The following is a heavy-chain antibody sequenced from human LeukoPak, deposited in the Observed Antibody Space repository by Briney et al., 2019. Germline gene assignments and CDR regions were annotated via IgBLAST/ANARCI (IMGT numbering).Heavy chain of an antibody. D-gene: IGHD6-13*01. CDR3: ARAGYSSSFDY. J-gene: IGHJ4*02. V-gene: IGHV3-48*01. Sequence: GGSLRLSCAASGFTFSSYSMNWVRQAPGKGLEWVSYISSSSSTIYYADSVKGRFTISRDNAKNSLYLQMNSLRAKDTAVYYCARAGYSSSFDYWGQGTLVTVSS. CDR2: ISSSSSTI. CDR1: GFTFSSYS.